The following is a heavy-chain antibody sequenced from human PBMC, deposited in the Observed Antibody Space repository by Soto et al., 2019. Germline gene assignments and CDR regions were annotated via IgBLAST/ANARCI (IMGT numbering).Heavy chain of an antibody. CDR3: ARARWYDILTGYYTGHYYYGMDV. J-gene: IGHJ6*01. D-gene: IGHD3-9*01. CDR1: GYTFTSYG. CDR2: ISAYNGNT. V-gene: IGHV1-18*01. Sequence: EASVKVSCKASGYTFTSYGISWVRQAPGQGLEWMGWISAYNGNTNYAQKLQGRVTMTTDTSTSTAYMELRSLRSDDTAVYYCARARWYDILTGYYTGHYYYGMDVWGQGTTVTVSS.